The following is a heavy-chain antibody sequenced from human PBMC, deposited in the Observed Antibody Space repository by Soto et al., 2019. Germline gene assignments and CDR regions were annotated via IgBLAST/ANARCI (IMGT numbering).Heavy chain of an antibody. V-gene: IGHV5-51*01. Sequence: GESLNISCEGSGYIFTNYWIAWVRQMPGKGLEWMGIIYPGDSDTRYSPSFQGQVTISADKSITTAYLQWSSLKASDTAMYYCARHLIDFTTAPDYYGMDVWGQGTTVTVSS. CDR2: IYPGDSDT. CDR1: GYIFTNYW. J-gene: IGHJ6*02. CDR3: ARHLIDFTTAPDYYGMDV. D-gene: IGHD3-3*01.